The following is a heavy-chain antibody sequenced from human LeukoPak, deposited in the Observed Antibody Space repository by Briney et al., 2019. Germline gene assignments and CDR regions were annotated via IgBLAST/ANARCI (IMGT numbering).Heavy chain of an antibody. J-gene: IGHJ5*02. CDR3: ARDPAYRGFDP. D-gene: IGHD2-2*01. CDR2: IQPSTGDT. Sequence: ASVKVSCKASGYTLSDYYMHWVRQAPGQGLEWMGRIQPSTGDTKYAQKFQGRVTMTRDTSINTAYTEVSSLRSDDTAVYYCARDPAYRGFDPWGQGTLVTVSS. V-gene: IGHV1-2*06. CDR1: GYTLSDYY.